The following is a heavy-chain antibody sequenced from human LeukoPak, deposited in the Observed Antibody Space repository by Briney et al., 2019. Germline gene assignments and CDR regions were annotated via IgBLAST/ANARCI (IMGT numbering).Heavy chain of an antibody. CDR3: ARGYCSSTSCSTIYFDY. V-gene: IGHV4-34*01. CDR2: INHSGST. D-gene: IGHD2-2*02. Sequence: SETLSLTCAVYGGSFSGYYWSWIRQPPGKGPEWIGEINHSGSTNYNPSLKSRVTISVDTSKNQFSLKLSSVTAADTAVYYCARGYCSSTSCSTIYFDYWGQGTLVTVSS. J-gene: IGHJ4*02. CDR1: GGSFSGYY.